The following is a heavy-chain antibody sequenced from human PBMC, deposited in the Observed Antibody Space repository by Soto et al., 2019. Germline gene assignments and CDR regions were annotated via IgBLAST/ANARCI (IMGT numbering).Heavy chain of an antibody. J-gene: IGHJ2*01. D-gene: IGHD3-9*01. CDR3: ARESHDILTGPPWVWYFDL. V-gene: IGHV4-34*01. CDR2: ITDRGSI. CDR1: GGSFSGYY. Sequence: QVQLQQWGAGPLRPLETLSLTCGVSGGSFSGYYWAWIRQSPGKGLEWIGEITDRGSINYNPSLKIRVSISVDTSKNHYSLNLRSVTAADTAVYYCARESHDILTGPPWVWYFDLWGRGTLVTVSS.